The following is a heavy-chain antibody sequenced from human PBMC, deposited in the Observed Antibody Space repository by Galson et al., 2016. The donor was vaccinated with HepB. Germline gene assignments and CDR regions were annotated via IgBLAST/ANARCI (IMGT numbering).Heavy chain of an antibody. V-gene: IGHV4-4*02. CDR1: GAAIITNDW. CDR3: AKSGRVDY. CDR2: IHPGGST. D-gene: IGHD6-25*01. J-gene: IGHJ4*02. Sequence: ETLSLTCDVFGAAIITNDWWNWVRQPPGGGLEWIGEIHPGGSTNYSPSLKSRVTILRDMTKNQFSLEVSALTAADPAVYYCAKSGRVDYWGQGILVTVSS.